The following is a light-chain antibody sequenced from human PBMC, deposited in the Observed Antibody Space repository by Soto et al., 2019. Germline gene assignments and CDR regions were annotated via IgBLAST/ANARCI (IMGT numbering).Light chain of an antibody. CDR3: QQDYNLSPHT. V-gene: IGKV3D-7*01. J-gene: IGKJ4*01. CDR1: QSLSSFS. Sequence: PGASVTLSYRATQSLSSFSLTWCQQTPGQAPRLLISAASTRATSIPARFSGGGSGTDFTLTISRLQPEDFAVYYCQQDYNLSPHTFGEGTKVEIK. CDR2: AAS.